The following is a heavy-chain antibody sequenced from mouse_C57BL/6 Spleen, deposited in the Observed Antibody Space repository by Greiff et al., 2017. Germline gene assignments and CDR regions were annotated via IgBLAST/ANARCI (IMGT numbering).Heavy chain of an antibody. Sequence: QVQLQQSGAELVRPGASVTLSCKASGYTFTDYEMHWVKQTPVHGLEWIGAIDPETGGTAYNQKFKGKAILTADKSSSTAYMELRSLTSEDSAVYYCTRDYGSSDWYFDVWGTGTTVTVSS. CDR2: IDPETGGT. V-gene: IGHV1-15*01. CDR1: GYTFTDYE. J-gene: IGHJ1*03. CDR3: TRDYGSSDWYFDV. D-gene: IGHD1-1*01.